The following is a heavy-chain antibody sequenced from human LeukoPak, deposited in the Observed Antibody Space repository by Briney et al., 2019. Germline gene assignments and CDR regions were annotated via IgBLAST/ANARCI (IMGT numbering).Heavy chain of an antibody. V-gene: IGHV3-49*04. CDR3: SRGLEGFTAYDDY. D-gene: IGHD5-12*01. J-gene: IGHJ4*02. CDR2: IRSKTYGGTA. CDR1: GFNVGDYA. Sequence: GGSLRLSCTASGFNVGDYAMSWVRQAPGKGLEWAGFIRSKTYGGTADYAASVEGRFTISRDDSNNIVYLQMNSLKTEYTALYYCSRGLEGFTAYDDYWGQGTLVTVSS.